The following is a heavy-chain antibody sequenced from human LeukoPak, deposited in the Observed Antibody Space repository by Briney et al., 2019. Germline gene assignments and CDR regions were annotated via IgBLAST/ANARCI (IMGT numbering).Heavy chain of an antibody. J-gene: IGHJ4*02. V-gene: IGHV3-74*03. D-gene: IGHD1-26*01. CDR2: ITSDAST. CDR3: VRDRVGPDY. CDR1: GFTFSSAW. Sequence: GGSLRLSCAASGFTFSSAWMHWVRHAPGKGLVWVSRITSDASTTYADSVKGRFTISRDNAKSTLYLQMKSLRAEDTAVYYCVRDRVGPDYWGQGTLVTVSS.